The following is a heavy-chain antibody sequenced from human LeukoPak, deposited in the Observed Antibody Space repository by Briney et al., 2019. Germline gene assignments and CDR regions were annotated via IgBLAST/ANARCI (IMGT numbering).Heavy chain of an antibody. V-gene: IGHV4-34*01. CDR3: AKGGASSRYFNF. CDR2: INHSGST. Sequence: PSETLSLTCAVYGGSFSGYYWSWIRQPPGKGLEWIGEINHSGSTNYNPSLKSRVTISLDPSKNQFSLKVTSVTAADTAVYYCAKGGASSRYFNFWGQGTLVTVSS. D-gene: IGHD6-6*01. J-gene: IGHJ4*02. CDR1: GGSFSGYY.